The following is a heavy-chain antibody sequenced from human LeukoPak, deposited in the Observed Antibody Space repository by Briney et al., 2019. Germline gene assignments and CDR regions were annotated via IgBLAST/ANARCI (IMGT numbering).Heavy chain of an antibody. D-gene: IGHD3-22*01. CDR2: IHYTGRT. CDR1: LGSIITYY. CDR3: ARGRPDPQNSDYWDY. V-gene: IGHV4-59*13. J-gene: IGHJ4*02. Sequence: SETLSPTRIISLGSIITYYWRGIDQTTPTTLEWIGNIHYTGRTRYNPSLESRVTMSLDTPKNEFSLRLTSMTAADSDVYYCARGRPDPQNSDYWDYWGQGILVTVSS.